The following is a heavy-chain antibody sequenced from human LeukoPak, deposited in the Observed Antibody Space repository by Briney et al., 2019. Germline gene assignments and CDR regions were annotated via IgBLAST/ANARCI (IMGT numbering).Heavy chain of an antibody. CDR1: GFTFSSYG. D-gene: IGHD2-15*01. J-gene: IGHJ6*03. CDR2: ISYDGSNK. Sequence: GGSLRLSCAASGFTFSSYGMHWVRQAPGKGLEWVAVISYDGSNKYYADSVKGRFTISRDNSKNTVFLQMNSLRAEDTAVYYCARDGRYCSGGSCYSGYYYYMDVWGKGTTVTVSS. CDR3: ARDGRYCSGGSCYSGYYYYMDV. V-gene: IGHV3-30*03.